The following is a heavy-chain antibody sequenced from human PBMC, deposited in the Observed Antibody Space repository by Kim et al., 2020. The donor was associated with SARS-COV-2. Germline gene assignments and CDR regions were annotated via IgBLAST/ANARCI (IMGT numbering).Heavy chain of an antibody. Sequence: QKIQGRDKITADKSTSTAYMELSSLRSEDTAVYYCARFGVAVAGTAVDYWGQGTLVTVSS. D-gene: IGHD6-19*01. CDR3: ARFGVAVAGTAVDY. V-gene: IGHV1-69*02. J-gene: IGHJ4*02.